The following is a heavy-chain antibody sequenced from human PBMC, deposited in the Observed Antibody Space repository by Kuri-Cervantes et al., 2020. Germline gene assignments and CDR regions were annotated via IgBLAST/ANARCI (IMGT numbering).Heavy chain of an antibody. CDR2: ISGSGGST. CDR3: AKDRAAAGTYLDY. CDR1: GFTFSSYA. D-gene: IGHD6-13*01. J-gene: IGHJ4*02. V-gene: IGHV3-23*01. Sequence: GESLKISCAASGFTFSSYAMHWVRQAPGKGLEWVSAISGSGGSTYYADSVKGRFTISRDNSKNTLYLQMNSLRAEDTAVYYCAKDRAAAGTYLDYWGQGTLVTVSS.